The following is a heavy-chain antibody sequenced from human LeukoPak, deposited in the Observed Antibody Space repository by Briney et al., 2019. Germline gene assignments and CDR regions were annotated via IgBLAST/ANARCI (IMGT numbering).Heavy chain of an antibody. CDR2: IYPDDSRT. J-gene: IGHJ4*02. Sequence: GESLKISCKGSGYRFTKSWIGWVRQMPGKGLEWLGIIYPDDSRTRYSPSFQGQVTISADKSISTAYLQWSSLKASDTAMYYCARRGKGVDYWGQGTLVTVSS. CDR3: ARRGKGVDY. V-gene: IGHV5-51*01. D-gene: IGHD1-14*01. CDR1: GYRFTKSW.